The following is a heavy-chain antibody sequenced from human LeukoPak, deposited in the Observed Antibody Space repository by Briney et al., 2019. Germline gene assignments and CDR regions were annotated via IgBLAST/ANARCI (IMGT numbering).Heavy chain of an antibody. V-gene: IGHV1-3*01. D-gene: IGHD2-15*01. CDR3: ARDPCSGGRCFDNWLDP. J-gene: IGHJ5*02. CDR2: INAGNGNT. CDR1: GYTFTSYA. Sequence: ASVKVSCKASGYTFTSYAMNWVRQAPGQGLEWMGWINAGNGNTEYSLKFQGRVTITRDTSASTAYMELSSLRSEDTAVYYCARDPCSGGRCFDNWLDPWGQGTLVTVSS.